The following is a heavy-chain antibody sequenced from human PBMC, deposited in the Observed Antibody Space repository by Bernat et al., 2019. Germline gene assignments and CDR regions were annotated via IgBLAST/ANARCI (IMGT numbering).Heavy chain of an antibody. D-gene: IGHD6-25*01. Sequence: EVQLVESGGGLVHPGGSLRLSCAASGLTFSTYWMHWVRQAPGKGLVWVSRINDDGSTTDYADSVKGRCTIARDNAKNTLYLHMNSLRAEDTAVYYWARVPTAGYHFDYWGQGTLVTVSS. CDR3: ARVPTAGYHFDY. J-gene: IGHJ4*02. V-gene: IGHV3-74*01. CDR2: INDDGSTT. CDR1: GLTFSTYW.